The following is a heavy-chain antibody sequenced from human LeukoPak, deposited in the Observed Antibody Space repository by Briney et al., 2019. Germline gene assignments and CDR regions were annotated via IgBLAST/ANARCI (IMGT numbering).Heavy chain of an antibody. CDR2: IRYDGSNK. Sequence: SGRSLRLSCAASGFTFSSYGMHWVRQAPGKGLEWVAVIRYDGSNKYYADSVKGRFTISRDNSKNTLYLQMNSLRAEDTAVYYCAREIGGTYNWFDPWGQGTLVTVSS. V-gene: IGHV3-33*01. CDR3: AREIGGTYNWFDP. J-gene: IGHJ5*02. D-gene: IGHD1-1*01. CDR1: GFTFSSYG.